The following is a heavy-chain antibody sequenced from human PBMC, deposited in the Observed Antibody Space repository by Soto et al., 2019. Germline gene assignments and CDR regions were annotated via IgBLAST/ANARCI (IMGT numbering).Heavy chain of an antibody. V-gene: IGHV4-34*01. CDR2: INHSGST. CDR3: ARETIFGVVIFDY. D-gene: IGHD3-3*01. Sequence: PXETLSLTCAVYGGSFSGYYWSWIRQPPGKGLEWIGEINHSGSTNYNPSLKSRVTISVDTSKNQFSLKLSSVTAADTAVYYCARETIFGVVIFDYWGQGTLVTVSS. CDR1: GGSFSGYY. J-gene: IGHJ4*02.